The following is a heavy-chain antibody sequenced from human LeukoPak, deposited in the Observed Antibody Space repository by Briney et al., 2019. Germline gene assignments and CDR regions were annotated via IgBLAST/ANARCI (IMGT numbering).Heavy chain of an antibody. J-gene: IGHJ4*02. CDR3: ARDEDYGIFVNIDY. Sequence: SVKVSCKASGGTFSSYAISWVRQAPGQGLEWMGGIIPIFGTANYAQKFQGRVTITADKSTSTAYMELSSLRSEDTAVYYCARDEDYGIFVNIDYWGQGTLVTVSS. CDR2: IIPIFGTA. CDR1: GGTFSSYA. V-gene: IGHV1-69*06. D-gene: IGHD4-17*01.